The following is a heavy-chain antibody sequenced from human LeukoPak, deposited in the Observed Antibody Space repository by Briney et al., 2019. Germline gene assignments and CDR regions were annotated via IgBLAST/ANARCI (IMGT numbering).Heavy chain of an antibody. CDR3: ARQEIAVADAFDY. Sequence: SETLSLTCTVSGGSISSSSYYWGWIRQPPGKGLEWIGSIYYSGSTYYNPSLKSRVTISVDTSKNQFSLELSSVTAADTAVYYCARQEIAVADAFDYWGQGTLVTVSS. CDR1: GGSISSSSYY. D-gene: IGHD6-19*01. V-gene: IGHV4-39*01. J-gene: IGHJ4*02. CDR2: IYYSGST.